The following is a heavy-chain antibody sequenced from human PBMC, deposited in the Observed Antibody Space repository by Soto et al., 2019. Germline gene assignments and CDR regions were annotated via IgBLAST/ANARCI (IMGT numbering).Heavy chain of an antibody. D-gene: IGHD2-2*01. J-gene: IGHJ4*02. V-gene: IGHV4-31*03. CDR2: IYYSGST. Sequence: NPSETLSLTCTVSGGSISSGGYYWSWIRQHPGKGLEWIGYIYYSGSTYYTPSLKSRVTISVDTSKNQFSLKLSSVTAADTAVYYCASYCSSTSCFHLDYWGQGTLVTVSS. CDR1: GGSISSGGYY. CDR3: ASYCSSTSCFHLDY.